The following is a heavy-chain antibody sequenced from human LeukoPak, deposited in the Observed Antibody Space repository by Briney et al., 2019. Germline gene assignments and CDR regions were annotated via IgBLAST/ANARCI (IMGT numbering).Heavy chain of an antibody. CDR2: IYTSGST. J-gene: IGHJ3*02. D-gene: IGHD1-14*01. V-gene: IGHV4-4*07. CDR3: ARTDHPRGAFDI. Sequence: SETLSLTCSVSGTSISRYYWSWIRQPAGKGLEWIGRIYTSGSTNYNPSLNSRVTMSVDTSNNQFSLKLSSVTAADTAVYYCARTDHPRGAFDIWGQGTMVTVSS. CDR1: GTSISRYY.